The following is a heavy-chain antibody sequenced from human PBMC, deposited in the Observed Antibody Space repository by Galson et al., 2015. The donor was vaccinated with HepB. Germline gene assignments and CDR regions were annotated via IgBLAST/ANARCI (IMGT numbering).Heavy chain of an antibody. CDR2: ISSSSSTI. CDR3: ARDRVHPRQNYYYYGMDV. CDR1: GFTFSSYS. V-gene: IGHV3-48*02. Sequence: SLRLSCAASGFTFSSYSMNWVRQAPGKGLEWVSYISSSSSTIYYADSVKGRFTISRDNAKNSLYLQMNSLRDEDTAVYYCARDRVHPRQNYYYYGMDVWGQGTTVTVSS. J-gene: IGHJ6*02. D-gene: IGHD3-10*01.